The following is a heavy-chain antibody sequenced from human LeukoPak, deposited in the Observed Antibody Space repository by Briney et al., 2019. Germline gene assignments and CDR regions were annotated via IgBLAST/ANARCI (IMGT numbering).Heavy chain of an antibody. D-gene: IGHD5-18*01. CDR1: GGSISSGSYY. CDR3: ARDVSYSYGDAFDI. V-gene: IGHV4-61*02. CDR2: IYTSGST. J-gene: IGHJ3*02. Sequence: SSETLSLTCTVSGGSISSGSYYWSWIRQPAGKGLEWIGRIYTSGSTNYNPSLKSRVTISVDTSKNQFSLKLSSVTAADTAVYYCARDVSYSYGDAFDIWGQGTMVTVSS.